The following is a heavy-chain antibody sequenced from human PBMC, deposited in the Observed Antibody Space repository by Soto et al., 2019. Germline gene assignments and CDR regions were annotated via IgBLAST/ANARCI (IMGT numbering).Heavy chain of an antibody. CDR1: GGTFSSYR. Sequence: PRAPVKGSCKASGGTFSSYRFKWGRQARGQGLEWLGGIVPIYRTADYAQKFQGRVTITADESTRTVYMELSSLKSQDTALYYCARDSGAKLSSSWGQGTLVTVSS. CDR3: ARDSGAKLSSS. V-gene: IGHV1-69*13. J-gene: IGHJ4*02. CDR2: IVPIYRTA. D-gene: IGHD6-13*01.